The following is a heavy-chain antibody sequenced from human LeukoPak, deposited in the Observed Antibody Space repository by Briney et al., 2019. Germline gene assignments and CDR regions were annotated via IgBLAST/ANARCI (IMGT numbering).Heavy chain of an antibody. CDR2: IYYSGDT. Sequence: SETLSLTCDVSRYSISSNCYWAWIRQPPGKGLEWLGSIYYSGDTYYNPSLKSRVTCSVDTSKNQFSLNLNSVTAADTAVYYCARAHYDGDYQYYFDYWGQGIPVTVSS. D-gene: IGHD4-17*01. CDR3: ARAHYDGDYQYYFDY. CDR1: RYSISSNCY. J-gene: IGHJ4*02. V-gene: IGHV4-38-2*01.